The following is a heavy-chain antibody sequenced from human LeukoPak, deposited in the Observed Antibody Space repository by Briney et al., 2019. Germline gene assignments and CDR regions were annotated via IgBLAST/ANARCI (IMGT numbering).Heavy chain of an antibody. V-gene: IGHV1-2*02. J-gene: IGHJ5*02. CDR1: GYSFTDYY. CDR2: INPNSGGT. CDR3: ARADRLHGGPYLIGP. D-gene: IGHD2-21*01. Sequence: ASVNVSCKTSGYSFTDYYMHWARQAPGQGLEWMGWINPNSGGTSSAQKFQGRVTMTRDTSISTVYMEVSWLTSDDTAIYYCARADRLHGGPYLIGPWGQGTLVTVSS.